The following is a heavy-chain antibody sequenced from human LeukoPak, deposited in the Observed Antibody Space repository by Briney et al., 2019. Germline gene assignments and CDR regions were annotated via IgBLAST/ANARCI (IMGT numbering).Heavy chain of an antibody. D-gene: IGHD6-13*01. CDR2: IYTSGST. J-gene: IGHJ5*02. Sequence: SETLSLTCTVSGGSISSYYWSWIRQPPGKGLEWIGYIYTSGSTNYNPSLKSRVTISVDTSKNQFSLKLSSVTAADTAVYYCARQLVDSSPVFDPWGQGTLVTVSP. V-gene: IGHV4-4*09. CDR3: ARQLVDSSPVFDP. CDR1: GGSISSYY.